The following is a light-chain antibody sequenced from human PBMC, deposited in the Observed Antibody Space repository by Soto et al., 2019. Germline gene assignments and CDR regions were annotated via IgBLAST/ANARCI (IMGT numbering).Light chain of an antibody. CDR1: QGISDW. V-gene: IGKV1-12*01. J-gene: IGKJ4*01. CDR2: LTS. CDR3: QQCYSFPGT. Sequence: IGLKEFPPSVSASAGGRVSITCRASQGISDWLAWYQQKPGKAPKLLVYLTSSLPSGVPSRFSGRGSGTDFTLAISSLQPEDFATYYCQQCYSFPGTFGGGTKVDI.